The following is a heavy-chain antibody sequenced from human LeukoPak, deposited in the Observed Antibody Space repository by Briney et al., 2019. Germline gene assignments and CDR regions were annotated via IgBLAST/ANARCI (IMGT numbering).Heavy chain of an antibody. D-gene: IGHD5-12*01. CDR3: AKDGGYDYGHAFDI. J-gene: IGHJ3*02. CDR2: IRYDGSNK. CDR1: GFTFSSYG. V-gene: IGHV3-30*02. Sequence: GSLRLSCAASGFTFSSYGMHWVRQAPGKGLEWVAFIRYDGSNKYYADSVKGRFTISRDNSKNTLYLQMNSLRAEDTAVYYCAKDGGYDYGHAFDIWGQGTMVTVSS.